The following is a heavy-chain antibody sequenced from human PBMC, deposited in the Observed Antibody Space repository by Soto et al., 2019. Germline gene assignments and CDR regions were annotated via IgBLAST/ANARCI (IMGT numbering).Heavy chain of an antibody. CDR3: AQLPPYYYDSSRSCAFDI. Sequence: GESLKISCKGSGYSFTSYWISWVRQMPGKGLEWMGRIDPSDSYTNYSPSFQGHVTISADKSISTAYLQWSSLKASDTAMYYCAQLPPYYYDSSRSCAFDIWGQGIMVTVSS. D-gene: IGHD3-22*01. J-gene: IGHJ3*02. V-gene: IGHV5-10-1*01. CDR2: IDPSDSYT. CDR1: GYSFTSYW.